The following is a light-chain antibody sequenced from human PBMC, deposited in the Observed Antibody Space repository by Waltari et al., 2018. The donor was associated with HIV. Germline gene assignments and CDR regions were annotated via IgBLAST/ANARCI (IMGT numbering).Light chain of an antibody. Sequence: QSVLTQPPSASGTPGQRVTISCSGSSSNIGRNYVYWYQQFPGTAPKLLIYRHNQRPSGVPDRFSGSQSGTSASLAISGLRSEDEADYYCAAWDDSLSAWVFGGGTKLTVL. J-gene: IGLJ3*02. CDR2: RHN. V-gene: IGLV1-47*01. CDR1: SSNIGRNY. CDR3: AAWDDSLSAWV.